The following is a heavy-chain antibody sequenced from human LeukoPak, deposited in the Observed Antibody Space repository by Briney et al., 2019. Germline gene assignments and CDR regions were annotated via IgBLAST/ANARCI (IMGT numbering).Heavy chain of an antibody. Sequence: PGGSLRLSCAASGFTFSKYWMHWVRQAPGKGLVWVSRIKSGGSSTSYADSVKGRFTISRDNAKNTLYLQMNSLRAEDTAVYFCARDTSLYCSGGSCFSDYFDYWGQGTLVTVSS. CDR3: ARDTSLYCSGGSCFSDYFDY. J-gene: IGHJ4*02. V-gene: IGHV3-74*01. D-gene: IGHD2-15*01. CDR1: GFTFSKYW. CDR2: IKSGGSST.